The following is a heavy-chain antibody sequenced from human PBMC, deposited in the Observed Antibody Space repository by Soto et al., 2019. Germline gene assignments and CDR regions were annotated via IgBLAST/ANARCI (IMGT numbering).Heavy chain of an antibody. CDR3: ARGGDTMVRGVIIFNFYGMDV. V-gene: IGHV4-38-2*01. Sequence: PSETLSLTCAVSGYSISRGWYWGWIRQPPGKGLEWIGSIYYGEHAYYNPSLKDRVSISVDTSKNHFSLELRSVTAADTAMYYCARGGDTMVRGVIIFNFYGMDVWGQGTSVTVSS. CDR1: GYSISRGWY. J-gene: IGHJ6*02. D-gene: IGHD3-10*01. CDR2: IYYGEHA.